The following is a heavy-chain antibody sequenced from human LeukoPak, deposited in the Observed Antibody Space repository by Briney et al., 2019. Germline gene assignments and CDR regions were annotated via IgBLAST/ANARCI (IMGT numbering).Heavy chain of an antibody. CDR2: INPNSGGT. D-gene: IGHD3-10*01. V-gene: IGHV1-2*02. CDR1: GYTFTVYY. CDR3: ARDRSYVNYYGSGSYYRIDY. Sequence: ASVRVSYKASGYTFTVYYMHWVRQAPGQGLEWMGWINPNSGGTNYAQKFQGRVTMTRDTSISTAYMELSRLRSDDTAVYYCARDRSYVNYYGSGSYYRIDYWGQGTLVTVSS. J-gene: IGHJ4*02.